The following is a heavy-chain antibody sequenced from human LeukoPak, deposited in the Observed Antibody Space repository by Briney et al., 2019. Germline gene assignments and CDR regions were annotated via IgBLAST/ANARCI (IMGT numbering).Heavy chain of an antibody. CDR1: GGSISNHY. V-gene: IGHV4-59*11. D-gene: IGHD5-24*01. J-gene: IGHJ4*02. CDR3: VRRGDGYPYYFDY. Sequence: SETLSLTCTVSGGSISNHYWSWIRQPPGKGLGWIGCIHYGGNTDYNPSLKSRLTISVDTSKNQFSLKLSSVTAADTAVYYCVRRGDGYPYYFDYWGQGTLITVSS. CDR2: IHYGGNT.